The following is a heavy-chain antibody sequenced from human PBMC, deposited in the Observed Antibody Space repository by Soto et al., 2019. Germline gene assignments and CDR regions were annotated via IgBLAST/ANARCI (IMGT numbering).Heavy chain of an antibody. CDR3: ARSSQYSYDSSEGNFDS. J-gene: IGHJ4*02. Sequence: SETLSLTCTVSGGSIKSYYWSWIRQPPGKGLEWIGSIYYSGSSNSGPSLKSRVTMSVDTSKNQFSLKLSAVIAADTAMYYCARSSQYSYDSSEGNFDSWGRGTLVTVS. CDR2: IYYSGSS. CDR1: GGSIKSYY. V-gene: IGHV4-59*01. D-gene: IGHD3-22*01.